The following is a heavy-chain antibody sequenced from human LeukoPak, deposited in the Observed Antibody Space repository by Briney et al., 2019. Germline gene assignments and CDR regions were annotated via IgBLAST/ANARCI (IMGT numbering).Heavy chain of an antibody. CDR3: ASVLDTAMWY. J-gene: IGHJ4*02. D-gene: IGHD5-18*01. Sequence: PGGSLRLSCAASGFTVSSNYMSWVRQAPGKGLEWVSVIYSGGSTYYADSVKGRFTISRDSSKNTLYLQMNSLRADDTAVYYCASVLDTAMWYWGQGTLVTVSS. V-gene: IGHV3-53*01. CDR1: GFTVSSNY. CDR2: IYSGGST.